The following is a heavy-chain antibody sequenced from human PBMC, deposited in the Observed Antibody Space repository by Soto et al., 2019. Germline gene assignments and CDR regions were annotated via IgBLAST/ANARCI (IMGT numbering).Heavy chain of an antibody. Sequence: QVQLVQSGAEVKKPGASVKVSCKASGYTFTSYDINWVRQATGQGLEWMGWMNPNSGNTGYAQKFQGRDTMTRNTSISTAYMELSSLGSEDTAVYYCARVGGCSSTSCRYNWFDPWGQGTLVTVSS. CDR1: GYTFTSYD. CDR3: ARVGGCSSTSCRYNWFDP. V-gene: IGHV1-8*01. D-gene: IGHD2-2*01. CDR2: MNPNSGNT. J-gene: IGHJ5*02.